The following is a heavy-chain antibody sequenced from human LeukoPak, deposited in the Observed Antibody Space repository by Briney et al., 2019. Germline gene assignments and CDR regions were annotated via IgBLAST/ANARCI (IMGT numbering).Heavy chain of an antibody. CDR3: ARERSLGLRGVFDI. CDR2: ISSSGAKI. D-gene: IGHD3-16*01. J-gene: IGHJ3*02. V-gene: IGHV3-21*01. CDR1: GFTFSTYS. Sequence: GGSLRLSCAASGFTFSTYSMNWVRQAPGKGLEWLSSISSSGAKIYYADSVKGRFTISRDNARNSLYLQMNSLRAEDTAVYYCARERSLGLRGVFDIWGQATMVTVSS.